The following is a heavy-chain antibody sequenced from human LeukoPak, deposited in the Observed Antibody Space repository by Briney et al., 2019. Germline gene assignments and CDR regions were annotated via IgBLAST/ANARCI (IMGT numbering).Heavy chain of an antibody. J-gene: IGHJ4*02. V-gene: IGHV3-7*01. CDR3: ARDLMGWDLHYFDY. CDR2: IKQDGSEK. Sequence: GGSLRLSCAASGFTFRSYWMSWVRQAPGKGLEWVANIKQDGSEKYYVDSVKGRFTISRDNAKNSLYLQMDSLRAEDTAVYYCARDLMGWDLHYFDYWGQGTLVTVSS. CDR1: GFTFRSYW. D-gene: IGHD1-26*01.